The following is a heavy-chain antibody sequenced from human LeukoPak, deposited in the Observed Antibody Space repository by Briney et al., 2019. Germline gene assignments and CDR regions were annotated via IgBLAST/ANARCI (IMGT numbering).Heavy chain of an antibody. D-gene: IGHD5-18*01. CDR1: GGSISSYY. CDR3: ARLRADTPYDAFDI. Sequence: SETLSLTCTVSGGSISSYYWSWIRQPAGKGLEWIGRIYTSGSTNYNPSLKSRVTMSVDTSKNQFSLKLSSVTAADTAVYYCARLRADTPYDAFDIWGQGTMVTVSS. J-gene: IGHJ3*02. V-gene: IGHV4-4*07. CDR2: IYTSGST.